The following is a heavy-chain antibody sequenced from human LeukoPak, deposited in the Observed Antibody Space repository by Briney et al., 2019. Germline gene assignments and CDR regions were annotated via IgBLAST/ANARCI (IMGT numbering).Heavy chain of an antibody. J-gene: IGHJ4*02. CDR1: GYSFTSYW. CDR2: IYPGDSDT. CDR3: ARRYSDSQIDY. Sequence: TPGEALKISCKGSGYSFTSYWIGWVRQMPGKGLEWMGIIYPGDSDTRYSPSFQGQVTISADKSIATAYMQWSSLEASDTAMYYCARRYSDSQIDYWGQGTLVTVSS. V-gene: IGHV5-51*01. D-gene: IGHD4-11*01.